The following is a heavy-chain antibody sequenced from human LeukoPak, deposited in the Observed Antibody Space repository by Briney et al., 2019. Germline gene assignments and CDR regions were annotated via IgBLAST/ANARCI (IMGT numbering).Heavy chain of an antibody. CDR3: AKSDGQVAMGY. J-gene: IGHJ4*02. Sequence: GGSLSLSCAASGFTFSSCAMSWVRQAPGGGLVWVSGSSGHGGSTYYADSVKGRFTISRDNSKNTLYLKMSSLRAADTPVYFCAKSDGQVAMGYWGEGALVTVS. CDR2: SSGHGGST. CDR1: GFTFSSCA. D-gene: IGHD5-24*01. V-gene: IGHV3-23*01.